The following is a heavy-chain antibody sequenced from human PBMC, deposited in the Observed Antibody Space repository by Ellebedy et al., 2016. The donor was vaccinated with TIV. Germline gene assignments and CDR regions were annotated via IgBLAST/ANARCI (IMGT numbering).Heavy chain of an antibody. CDR2: ITESGGNT. Sequence: GESLKISCAASGFTVSTNYMNWVRQAPGKGLEWVSSITESGGNTYYADSVKGRFTISRDNSKDTLFLQMNSLRAEDTAMYYCARDDGSEGALGYWGQGTLVTVSS. D-gene: IGHD3-10*01. J-gene: IGHJ4*02. CDR3: ARDDGSEGALGY. V-gene: IGHV3-53*01. CDR1: GFTVSTNY.